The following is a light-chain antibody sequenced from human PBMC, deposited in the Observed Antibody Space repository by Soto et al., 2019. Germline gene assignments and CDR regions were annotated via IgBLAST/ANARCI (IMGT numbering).Light chain of an antibody. Sequence: EIVLTQSPAILSLSPGERATLSCRASQSVSSFLAWYQQKPGQAPRLLIYDTSIRATGVPARFSGSRSGAEFTLTISSLQSEAFAVYYCQHYVNWPLTFGGGTKVESK. CDR1: QSVSSF. J-gene: IGKJ4*01. V-gene: IGKV3-15*01. CDR3: QHYVNWPLT. CDR2: DTS.